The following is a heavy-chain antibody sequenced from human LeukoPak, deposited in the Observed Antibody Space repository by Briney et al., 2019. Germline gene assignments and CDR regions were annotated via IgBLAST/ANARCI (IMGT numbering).Heavy chain of an antibody. J-gene: IGHJ6*02. CDR2: ISAYNGNT. CDR3: ARDWRQLLWFGELLSGYYYYGMDV. V-gene: IGHV1-18*01. CDR1: GYTFTSYG. D-gene: IGHD3-10*01. Sequence: ASVKVSCKASGYTFTSYGISWVRQAPGQGREWMGWISAYNGNTDYAQKLQGRVTMTTDTSTSTAYMELRSLRSDDTAVYYCARDWRQLLWFGELLSGYYYYGMDVWGQGTTVTVSS.